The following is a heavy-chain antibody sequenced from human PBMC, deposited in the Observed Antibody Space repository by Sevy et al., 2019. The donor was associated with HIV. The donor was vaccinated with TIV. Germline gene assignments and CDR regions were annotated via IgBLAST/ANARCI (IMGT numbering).Heavy chain of an antibody. CDR1: GGSISSGSYY. Sequence: SETLSLTCTVSGGSISSGSYYWSWIRQPAGKGLEWIGRIYTSGSTNYNPSLKSRVTISVDTSKNQFSRKLSSVTAADTAVYYCARVVVVLNWGERFDPWGQGTLVTVSS. CDR2: IYTSGST. CDR3: ARVVVVLNWGERFDP. J-gene: IGHJ5*02. D-gene: IGHD2-21*01. V-gene: IGHV4-61*02.